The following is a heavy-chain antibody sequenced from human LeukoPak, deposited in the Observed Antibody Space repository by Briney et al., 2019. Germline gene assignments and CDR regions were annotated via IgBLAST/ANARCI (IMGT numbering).Heavy chain of an antibody. V-gene: IGHV3-21*01. CDR1: GFTFSSYS. J-gene: IGHJ4*02. Sequence: GGSLRLSCAASGFTFSSYSMSWVRQAPGKGLEWVSSISSSSSYIYYADSVKGRFTISRDNAKNSLYLQMNSLRAEDTAVYYCARGDGGYSYGSDYWGQGTLVTVSS. CDR2: ISSSSSYI. CDR3: ARGDGGYSYGSDY. D-gene: IGHD5-18*01.